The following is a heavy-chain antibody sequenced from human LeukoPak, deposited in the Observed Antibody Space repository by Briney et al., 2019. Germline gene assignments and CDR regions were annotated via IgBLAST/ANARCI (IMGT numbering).Heavy chain of an antibody. V-gene: IGHV3-23*01. D-gene: IGHD3-10*01. CDR2: ISGSGGST. Sequence: GRSLRLSCAASGFTFSSYAMHWVRQAPGKGLEWVSAISGSGGSTYYADSVKGRFTISRDNAKNTLHLQMNSLRAEDTAVYYCARGARGSGTASDYWGQGTLVTVSS. CDR1: GFTFSSYA. J-gene: IGHJ4*02. CDR3: ARGARGSGTASDY.